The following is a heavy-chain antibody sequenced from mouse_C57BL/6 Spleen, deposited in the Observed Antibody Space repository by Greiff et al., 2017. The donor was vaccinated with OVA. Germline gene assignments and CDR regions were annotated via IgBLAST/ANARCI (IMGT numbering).Heavy chain of an antibody. CDR2: IHPNSGST. CDR3: EGDVYYSYYEGGCYFDY. J-gene: IGHJ2*01. V-gene: IGHV1-64*01. CDR1: GYTFTSYW. D-gene: IGHD2-12*01. Sequence: QVQLQQPGAELVKPGASVKLSCKASGYTFTSYWMHWVKQRPGQGLEWIGMIHPNSGSTNYNEKFKSKATLTVDKSSSTAYMQLSSLTSEDSAVYYCEGDVYYSYYEGGCYFDYWGQGTTLTVSS.